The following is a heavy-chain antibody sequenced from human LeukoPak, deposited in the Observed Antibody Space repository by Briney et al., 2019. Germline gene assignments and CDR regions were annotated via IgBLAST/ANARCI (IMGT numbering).Heavy chain of an antibody. CDR1: GFTVSSNY. Sequence: PGGSLRLSCAASGFTVSSNYMSWVRQAPGKGLEWVSVIYSGGSTYYADSVKGRFTISRDNSKNTLYLQMNSLRAEDTAVYYCAREGRGGDRYYYYYVDVWGKGTTVTVSS. CDR2: IYSGGST. J-gene: IGHJ6*03. V-gene: IGHV3-53*01. CDR3: AREGRGGDRYYYYYVDV. D-gene: IGHD2-21*02.